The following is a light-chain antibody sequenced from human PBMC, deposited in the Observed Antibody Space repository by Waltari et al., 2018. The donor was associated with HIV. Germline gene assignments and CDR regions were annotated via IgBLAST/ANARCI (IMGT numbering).Light chain of an antibody. J-gene: IGKJ1*01. CDR1: HSLVYTDGKPY. V-gene: IGKV2-30*01. CDR3: MQGSHWPPA. CDR2: MVS. Sequence: VVMTQSPLSLPVTSGQSASISCKSSHSLVYTDGKPYLMWFYQRPGQTPRRLLHMVSDRDSGVPDRFTGSGSGTDFTLEISRVEPDDVGIYYCMQGSHWPPAFGQGTKLEIK.